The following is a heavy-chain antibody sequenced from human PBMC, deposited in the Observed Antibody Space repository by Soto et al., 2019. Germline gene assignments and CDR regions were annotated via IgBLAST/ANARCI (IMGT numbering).Heavy chain of an antibody. D-gene: IGHD2-2*01. V-gene: IGHV4-30-2*01. Sequence: SETLSLTCAVSGGSISSGGYSWSWIRQPPGKGLEWIGYIYHSGRIYYNPSLKSRVTISVDRSKNQFSLKLSSVTAADTAVYYCARVPDRWGQGTLVTVSS. CDR3: ARVPDR. J-gene: IGHJ5*02. CDR2: IYHSGRI. CDR1: GGSISSGGYS.